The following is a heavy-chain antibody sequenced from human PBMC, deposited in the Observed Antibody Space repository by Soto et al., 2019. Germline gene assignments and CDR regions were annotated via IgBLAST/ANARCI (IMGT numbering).Heavy chain of an antibody. V-gene: IGHV3-23*01. CDR3: AKFSPNSWSYFSWYFDL. CDR2: ISGSGGST. Sequence: EVQLLESGGGLVQPGGSLRLSCADSGFTFSSYAMSWVRQAPGKGLEWVSAISGSGGSTYYADSVKCRLTISRDNSKNTLYLQMNSLRAEDTAVYYCAKFSPNSWSYFSWYFDLWGRGTLVTVSS. J-gene: IGHJ2*01. CDR1: GFTFSSYA. D-gene: IGHD1-26*01.